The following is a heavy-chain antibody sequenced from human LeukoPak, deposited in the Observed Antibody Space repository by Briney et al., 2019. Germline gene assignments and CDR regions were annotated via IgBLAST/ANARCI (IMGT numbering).Heavy chain of an antibody. V-gene: IGHV3-7*01. CDR1: GFTFSSYW. D-gene: IGHD6-19*01. CDR3: ARGGGSSGWYYY. CDR2: IKQDGSEK. J-gene: IGHJ4*02. Sequence: QSGGSLRLSCAASGFTFSSYWRSWVRQAPGKGLEWVANIKQDGSEKYYVDSVKGRFTISRDNAKNSLYLQMNSLRAEDTAMYYCARGGGSSGWYYYWGEGSLVTVSS.